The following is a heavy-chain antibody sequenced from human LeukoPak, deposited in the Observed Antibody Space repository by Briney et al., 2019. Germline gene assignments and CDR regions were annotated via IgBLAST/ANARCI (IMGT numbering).Heavy chain of an antibody. J-gene: IGHJ5*02. Sequence: ASVKVSCKASGYTLTSYYMHWVRQAPGQGLEWMGIINSSGGSTTYAQKFQGRVTMTRDTSTSTVYMELSSLRSEDTAMYYCAREMQGWFDPWGQGTLVTVSS. CDR1: GYTLTSYY. CDR3: AREMQGWFDP. CDR2: INSSGGST. V-gene: IGHV1-46*01.